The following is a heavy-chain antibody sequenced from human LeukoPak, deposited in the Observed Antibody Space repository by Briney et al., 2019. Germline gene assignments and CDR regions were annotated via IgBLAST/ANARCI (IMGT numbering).Heavy chain of an antibody. CDR2: ISGSSSTI. V-gene: IGHV3-48*02. Sequence: GGSLRLSCAASGFTFSSYSMNWVRQAPGKGLEWGSYISGSSSTIYYADSVKGRFTISRDNGKNTLYLQMNSLRDEDTAVYYCARGPISGWSADYWGQGTLVTVSS. CDR1: GFTFSSYS. J-gene: IGHJ4*02. CDR3: ARGPISGWSADY. D-gene: IGHD6-19*01.